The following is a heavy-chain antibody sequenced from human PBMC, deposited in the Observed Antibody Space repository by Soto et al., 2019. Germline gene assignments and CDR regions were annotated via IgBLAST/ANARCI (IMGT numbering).Heavy chain of an antibody. CDR2: IDSSGSII. CDR1: GFIFSDYY. Sequence: GGSLSLSCSASGFIFSDYYMSWIRQAPGKGLEWVSYIDSSGSIIYYADSVKGRFTISRDNAKNSLYLQVNSLRAEDTAVYYCARDLGYYASSGSFDYWGQGTLVTVSS. V-gene: IGHV3-11*01. CDR3: ARDLGYYASSGSFDY. J-gene: IGHJ4*02. D-gene: IGHD3-22*01.